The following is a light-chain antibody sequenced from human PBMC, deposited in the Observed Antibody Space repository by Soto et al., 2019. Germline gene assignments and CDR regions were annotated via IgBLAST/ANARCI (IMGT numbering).Light chain of an antibody. CDR1: SSVVGGYKY. CDR2: TVS. J-gene: IGLJ1*01. V-gene: IGLV2-14*01. Sequence: QSVLTQPASVSGSPGQSITISCTGTSSVVGGYKYVSWYQQHPGKAPKLLIYTVSNRPSGVSNRFSGSKSGNTASLTISGLQAEDEADYYCSSYTSSSSYFFGTGSKVTV. CDR3: SSYTSSSSYF.